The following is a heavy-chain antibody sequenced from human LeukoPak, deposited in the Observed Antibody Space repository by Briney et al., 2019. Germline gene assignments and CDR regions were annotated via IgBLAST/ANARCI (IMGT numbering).Heavy chain of an antibody. CDR3: ARDRIWNDAGHEPFDI. V-gene: IGHV4-4*07. CDR2: IYTSANT. J-gene: IGHJ3*02. CDR1: GASISSYY. Sequence: SETLSLTCNVSGASISSYYWSWIRQPAGKGLEWIGRIYTSANTNYSPSFKSRATISIDRSKNQFSLNLPSVTAADTAVYYCARDRIWNDAGHEPFDIWGQGTMVTVSS. D-gene: IGHD1-1*01.